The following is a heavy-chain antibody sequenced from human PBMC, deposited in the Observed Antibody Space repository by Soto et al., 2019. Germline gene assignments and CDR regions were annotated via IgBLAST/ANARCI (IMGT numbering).Heavy chain of an antibody. CDR3: TRDGRGLGRLSLFEY. J-gene: IGHJ4*02. D-gene: IGHD2-21*02. CDR1: GFPVNSDY. Sequence: PGGSLRLSCASSGFPVNSDYMNWVRQTPGKGLEWVASIYSGETTYYADSVRGRFTISSDKSKNTLYLQLSSLRIEDTAVYYCTRDGRGLGRLSLFEYWGQGVLVTVSS. V-gene: IGHV3-53*01. CDR2: IYSGETT.